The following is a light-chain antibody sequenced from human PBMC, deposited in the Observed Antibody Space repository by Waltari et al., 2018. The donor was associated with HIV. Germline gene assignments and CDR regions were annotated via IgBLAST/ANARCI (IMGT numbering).Light chain of an antibody. CDR3: QQSYTTPPFT. V-gene: IGKV1-39*01. CDR1: QSISSY. Sequence: IQITQSPSSLSASVGDRVPITCRASQSISSYLNWYRQTPGKAPRLLIYAASSLQSGVPSRFSGSGSGTDFTLTISSLQPEDFATYYCQQSYTTPPFTFGPGTKVDIK. J-gene: IGKJ3*01. CDR2: AAS.